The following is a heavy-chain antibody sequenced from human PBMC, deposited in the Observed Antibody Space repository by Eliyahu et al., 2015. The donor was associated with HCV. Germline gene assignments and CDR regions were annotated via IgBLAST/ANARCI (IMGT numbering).Heavy chain of an antibody. CDR2: ITNKLDNYAX. CDR1: GFSISGSP. V-gene: IGHV3-73*02. Sequence: EVQLVESGGGLVQPGGSXKLXXVGSGFSISGSPVXWVRLASGKGLEWIGRITNKLDNYAXAYAASVNGRFTISRDDSQNMAFLHLNSLRREDTALYYCFVYGLTYDIWGLGTLVTVSS. D-gene: IGHD2-8*01. J-gene: IGHJ3*02. CDR3: FVYGLTYDI.